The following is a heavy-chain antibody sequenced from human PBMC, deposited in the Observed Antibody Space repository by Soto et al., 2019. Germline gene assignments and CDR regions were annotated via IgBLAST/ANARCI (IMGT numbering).Heavy chain of an antibody. V-gene: IGHV4-59*01. Sequence: ESVSLTCTVSPGSISSYYFTWIRQPPGKGLEWIGYIYYSGSTNYNPSLKSRVTISVDTSKNQFSLKLSSVTAADTAVYSCARDRDIVATHFDYWGQGTLVNVSS. CDR3: ARDRDIVATHFDY. CDR1: PGSISSYY. J-gene: IGHJ4*02. D-gene: IGHD5-12*01. CDR2: IYYSGST.